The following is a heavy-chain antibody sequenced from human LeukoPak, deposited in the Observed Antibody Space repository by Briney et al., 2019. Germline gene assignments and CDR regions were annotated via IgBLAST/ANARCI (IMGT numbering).Heavy chain of an antibody. CDR1: GFTISSYE. J-gene: IGHJ5*02. Sequence: GGSLRLSCAASGFTISSYEMNWVRQAPGKGLEWVSYISSSGSTIYYADSVKGRFTISRDNSKKTLYLEMNSLRAEDTAVYYCAKGGTTVTTRPNWFDPWGPGALVTVSS. CDR2: ISSSGSTI. V-gene: IGHV3-48*03. D-gene: IGHD4-17*01. CDR3: AKGGTTVTTRPNWFDP.